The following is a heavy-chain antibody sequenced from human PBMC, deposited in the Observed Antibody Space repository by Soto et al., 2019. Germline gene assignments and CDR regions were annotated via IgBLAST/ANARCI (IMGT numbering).Heavy chain of an antibody. Sequence: SETLSLTCTVSGGSISSYYWSWIRQPPGKGLEWIGYIYYSGSTNYNPSLKSRVTISVGTSKNQFSLKLSSVTAADTAVYYCARRLAGTSYYYYYYMDVWGKGTTVTVSS. CDR3: ARRLAGTSYYYYYYMDV. CDR1: GGSISSYY. CDR2: IYYSGST. D-gene: IGHD6-19*01. V-gene: IGHV4-59*08. J-gene: IGHJ6*03.